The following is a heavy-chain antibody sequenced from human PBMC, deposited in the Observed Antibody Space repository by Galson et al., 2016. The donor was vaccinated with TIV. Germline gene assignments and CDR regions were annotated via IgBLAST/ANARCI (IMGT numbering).Heavy chain of an antibody. CDR1: GFTFSSYG. D-gene: IGHD2-15*01. J-gene: IGHJ5*02. Sequence: SLRLSCAASGFTFSSYGMHWVRQAPGKGLEWVGVIRYDGNTKNYADFARGQFTISRDNTKNTLYLQMNSLRVEDTAVYYCAREMGGPLTATRLYNWFDLWGQGTLVTVSS. V-gene: IGHV3-33*01. CDR2: IRYDGNTK. CDR3: AREMGGPLTATRLYNWFDL.